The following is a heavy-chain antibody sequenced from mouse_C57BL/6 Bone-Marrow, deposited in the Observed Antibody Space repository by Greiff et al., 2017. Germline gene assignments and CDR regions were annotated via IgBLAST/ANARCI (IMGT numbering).Heavy chain of an antibody. CDR1: GYTFTSYD. V-gene: IGHV1-85*01. J-gene: IGHJ1*03. CDR2: IYPRDGST. Sequence: QVQLQQSGPELVKPGASVKLSCKASGYTFTSYDINWVKQRPGQGLEWIGWIYPRDGSTKYNEKFKGKATLTVDTSSSTAYMELHSLPSEDSAVYCCARLEFDGSSGDWYCDVWGTGTTVTVSS. D-gene: IGHD1-1*01. CDR3: ARLEFDGSSGDWYCDV.